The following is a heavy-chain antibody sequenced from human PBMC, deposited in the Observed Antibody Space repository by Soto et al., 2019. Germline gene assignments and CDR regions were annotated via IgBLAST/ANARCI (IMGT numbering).Heavy chain of an antibody. Sequence: SETLSLTCTVSGGSISSGGYYWSWIRQHPGKGLEWIGYIYYSGSTYYNPSLKSRVTISVDTSKNQFSLKLSSVTAADTAVYYCAREWIAVAAFDIWGQGTMVTVSS. CDR1: GGSISSGGYY. J-gene: IGHJ3*02. CDR3: AREWIAVAAFDI. V-gene: IGHV4-31*03. D-gene: IGHD6-19*01. CDR2: IYYSGST.